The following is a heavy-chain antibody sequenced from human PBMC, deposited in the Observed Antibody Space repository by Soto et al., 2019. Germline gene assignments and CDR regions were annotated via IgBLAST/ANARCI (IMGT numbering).Heavy chain of an antibody. Sequence: QVQLVESGGGVVQPGRSLRLSCAASGFTFSSYGMHWVRQAPGKGLEWVAVISYDGSNKYYADSVKGRFTISRDNSKNTLDLQMNSLRAEDTAVYYCAKDLLGYGDYGGLGYWGQGTLVTVSS. CDR1: GFTFSSYG. D-gene: IGHD4-17*01. J-gene: IGHJ4*02. V-gene: IGHV3-30*18. CDR3: AKDLLGYGDYGGLGY. CDR2: ISYDGSNK.